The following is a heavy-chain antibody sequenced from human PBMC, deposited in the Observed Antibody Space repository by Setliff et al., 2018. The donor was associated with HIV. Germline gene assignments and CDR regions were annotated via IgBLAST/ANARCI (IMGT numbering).Heavy chain of an antibody. J-gene: IGHJ4*02. Sequence: ASVKVSCKASGYTFTDYYIHWVRQAPGQGLEWMGRINPKSGGTNYVQKLQGRVTMSRDTSINTAYLELSRLRSDDTAVYYCARVPLSGWLYFDYWGQGTLVTVSS. CDR1: GYTFTDYY. V-gene: IGHV1-2*06. CDR3: ARVPLSGWLYFDY. CDR2: INPKSGGT. D-gene: IGHD6-19*01.